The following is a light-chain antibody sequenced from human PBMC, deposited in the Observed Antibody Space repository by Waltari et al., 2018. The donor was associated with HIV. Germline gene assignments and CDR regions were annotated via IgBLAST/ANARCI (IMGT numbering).Light chain of an antibody. V-gene: IGLV2-8*01. CDR3: SSHAGSKVV. CDR1: SSDVGGYNY. J-gene: IGLJ2*01. Sequence: QSALTQPPSASGSPGQSVTLSCTGTSSDVGGYNYVSWHQQHPGKAPKLMIYDVITRPSGVPDRFSGSKSGNTASPTVSGLQPEDEADYYCSSHAGSKVVFGGGTRLTVL. CDR2: DVI.